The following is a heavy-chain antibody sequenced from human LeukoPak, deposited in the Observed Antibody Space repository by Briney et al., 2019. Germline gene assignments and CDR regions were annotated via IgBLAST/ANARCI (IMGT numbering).Heavy chain of an antibody. CDR2: ISASNGNT. D-gene: IGHD2-2*01. Sequence: ASVKVSCKASGYAFSSYVISWVRQAPGQGLEWMGWISASNGNTNYAQKLQVRVTMATDTSTSTAYMELRSLRSDDTAVYYCARGADCRSTSCYPYYYYMDVWGKGTTVTVSS. CDR3: ARGADCRSTSCYPYYYYMDV. CDR1: GYAFSSYV. V-gene: IGHV1-18*01. J-gene: IGHJ6*03.